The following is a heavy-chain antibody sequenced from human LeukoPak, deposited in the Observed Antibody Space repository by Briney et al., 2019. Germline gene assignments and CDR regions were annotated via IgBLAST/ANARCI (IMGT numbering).Heavy chain of an antibody. V-gene: IGHV4-59*01. CDR1: GVSISSYY. D-gene: IGHD3-22*01. J-gene: IGHJ4*02. Sequence: SETLSLTCTVSGVSISSYYWSWIRQPPGKGLEWIGYIYYSGSTNYNPSLKSRVTISVDTSKNQFSLKLSSVTAADTAVYYCARDVGMYYYDSSGYLYFDYWGQGTLVTVSS. CDR2: IYYSGST. CDR3: ARDVGMYYYDSSGYLYFDY.